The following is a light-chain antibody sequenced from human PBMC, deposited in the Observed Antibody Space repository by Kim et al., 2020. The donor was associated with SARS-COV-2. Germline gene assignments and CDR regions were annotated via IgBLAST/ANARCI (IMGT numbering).Light chain of an antibody. CDR3: SSYTTSSTWV. Sequence: QSALTQPASVSGSPGQSITISCTGSSSDVGSYDHVSWYQQHPGKAPKVMIYDVSNRPSGASNRFSGSKSGNTASLTISGLQAEDEADYYCSSYTTSSTWVFGGGTQLTVL. CDR2: DVS. J-gene: IGLJ3*02. CDR1: SSDVGSYDH. V-gene: IGLV2-14*03.